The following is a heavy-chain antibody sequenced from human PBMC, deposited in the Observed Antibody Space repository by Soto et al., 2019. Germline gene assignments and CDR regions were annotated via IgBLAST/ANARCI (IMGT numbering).Heavy chain of an antibody. CDR3: ARHNYGSGSTYFDY. CDR1: GGSISSYY. V-gene: IGHV4-59*08. CDR2: IYYSGST. J-gene: IGHJ4*02. D-gene: IGHD3-10*01. Sequence: SVTLSLTCTVSGGSISSYYWSWIRQPPGKGLEWIGYIYYSGSTNYNPSLKSRVTISLDTSKNQFSLKLSSVTAADTAVYYCARHNYGSGSTYFDYWGQGTLVTVSS.